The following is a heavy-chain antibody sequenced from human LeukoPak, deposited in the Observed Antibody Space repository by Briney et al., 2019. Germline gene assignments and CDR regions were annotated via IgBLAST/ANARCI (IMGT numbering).Heavy chain of an antibody. Sequence: ASVKVSCKASGYTFTGYYMHWVRQAPGQGLEWMGWINPNSGGTNYAQKFQGRVTMTRDTSISTAYMELSRLRSDDTAVYYCASLRDYYDSSDYPDWGQGTLVTVSS. J-gene: IGHJ4*02. CDR1: GYTFTGYY. CDR2: INPNSGGT. V-gene: IGHV1-2*02. CDR3: ASLRDYYDSSDYPD. D-gene: IGHD3-22*01.